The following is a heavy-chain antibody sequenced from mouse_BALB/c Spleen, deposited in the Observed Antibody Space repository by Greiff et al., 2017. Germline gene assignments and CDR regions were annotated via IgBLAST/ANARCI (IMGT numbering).Heavy chain of an antibody. Sequence: VQLKQSGAELVKPGASVKLSCTASGFNIKDTYMHWVKQRPEQGLEWIGRIDPANGNTKYDPKFQGKATITADTSSNTAYLQLSSLTSEDTAVYYCAREEDGTYAMDYWGQGTSVTVSS. CDR1: GFNIKDTY. J-gene: IGHJ4*01. CDR3: AREEDGTYAMDY. D-gene: IGHD2-1*01. CDR2: IDPANGNT. V-gene: IGHV14-3*02.